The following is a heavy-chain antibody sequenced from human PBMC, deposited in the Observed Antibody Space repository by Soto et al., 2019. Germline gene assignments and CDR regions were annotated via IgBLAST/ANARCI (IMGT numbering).Heavy chain of an antibody. V-gene: IGHV3-21*01. CDR3: ARDPHKSSWYVNWFDP. CDR1: GFIFSDYN. Sequence: DVQLVESGGGLVKPGGSLRLSCAASGFIFSDYNMNWVRQAPGRGLEWVSSISSSSSLIYYADSVKGRFTVSRDNAKNSLYLQMSSLRAEDTAVYFCARDPHKSSWYVNWFDPWGQGTLVTVSS. J-gene: IGHJ5*02. D-gene: IGHD6-13*01. CDR2: ISSSSSLI.